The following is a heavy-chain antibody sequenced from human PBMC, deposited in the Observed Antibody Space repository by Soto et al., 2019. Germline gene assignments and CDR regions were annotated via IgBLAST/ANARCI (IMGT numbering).Heavy chain of an antibody. CDR2: IKSTTEGGTT. D-gene: IGHD4-17*01. CDR3: TTVWTMTPGGSFDY. Sequence: GGSLRLSCAASGFTFSHAWMNWVRQAPGKGLEWVGRIKSTTEGGTTDYAAPLKGGFTISRDDSKNTVYLQMNSLKTEDTAVYYCTTVWTMTPGGSFDYWGQGNLVTVSS. J-gene: IGHJ4*02. CDR1: GFTFSHAW. V-gene: IGHV3-15*01.